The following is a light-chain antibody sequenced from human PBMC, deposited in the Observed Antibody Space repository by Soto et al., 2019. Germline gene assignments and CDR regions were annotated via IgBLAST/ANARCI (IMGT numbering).Light chain of an antibody. J-gene: IGKJ1*01. Sequence: EIVLTQSPGTLSLSPGERATLSCRASQSVSNNYVAWYQQKPGEAPRLLIYGASSSATGIADRFSGSGSGTDFTLTISRLEPEDFAVYYCQQYGSSGTFGQGTKVDIK. CDR1: QSVSNNY. CDR3: QQYGSSGT. CDR2: GAS. V-gene: IGKV3-20*01.